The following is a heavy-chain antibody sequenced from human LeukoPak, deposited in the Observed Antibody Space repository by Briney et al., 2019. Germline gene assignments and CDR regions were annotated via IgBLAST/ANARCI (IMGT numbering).Heavy chain of an antibody. Sequence: SETLSLTCTVSGGSISSYYWSWIRQPAGKGLEWIGRIYTSGSTNYNPSLKSRVTMSVDTSKNQFSLKLSSVAAADTAVYYCARDRQQLVQNSPPYNWFDPWGQGTLVTVSS. CDR3: ARDRQQLVQNSPPYNWFDP. CDR2: IYTSGST. D-gene: IGHD6-13*01. CDR1: GGSISSYY. J-gene: IGHJ5*02. V-gene: IGHV4-4*07.